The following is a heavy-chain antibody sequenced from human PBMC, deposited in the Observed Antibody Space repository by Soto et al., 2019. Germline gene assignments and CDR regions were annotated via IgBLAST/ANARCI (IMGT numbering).Heavy chain of an antibody. Sequence: SETLSLTCTVSGGSIGSGGYYWSWIRQHPGKGLEWIGYIYYSGSTYYNPSLKSRVTISVDTSKNQFSLKLSSVTAADTAVYYCAVVVPAAMTGNWFDPWGQGTLVTVSS. J-gene: IGHJ5*02. CDR3: AVVVPAAMTGNWFDP. CDR2: IYYSGST. D-gene: IGHD2-2*01. CDR1: GGSIGSGGYY. V-gene: IGHV4-31*03.